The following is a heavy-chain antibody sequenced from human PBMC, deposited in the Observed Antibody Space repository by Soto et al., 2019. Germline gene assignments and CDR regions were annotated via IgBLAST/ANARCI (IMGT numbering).Heavy chain of an antibody. D-gene: IGHD3-10*01. V-gene: IGHV1-8*01. CDR3: SGVGGQLIGDHGMDV. CDR2: MSPSSGNT. Sequence: QVQLVQSGAEVKKPGASVKVSCKASGYTFTTYEINWVRQVPGQGLEWMGWMSPSSGNTGYVDQFRGRVTMTSNTSMATAYMELGSLRSEDTAVYYFSGVGGQLIGDHGMDVWGQGTTVTVSS. CDR1: GYTFTTYE. J-gene: IGHJ6*02.